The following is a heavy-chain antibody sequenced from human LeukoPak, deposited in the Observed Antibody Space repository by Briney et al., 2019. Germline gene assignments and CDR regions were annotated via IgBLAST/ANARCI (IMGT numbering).Heavy chain of an antibody. Sequence: SVKVSCKASGGTFSSYAISWVRQAPGQGLEWMGGIIPIFGTANYAQKFQGRVTITTDESTSTAYMELSSLRSEDTAVYYCARVGGPVAGENWYFDLWGRGTLVTVSS. D-gene: IGHD3-16*01. J-gene: IGHJ2*01. CDR2: IIPIFGTA. CDR3: ARVGGPVAGENWYFDL. V-gene: IGHV1-69*05. CDR1: GGTFSSYA.